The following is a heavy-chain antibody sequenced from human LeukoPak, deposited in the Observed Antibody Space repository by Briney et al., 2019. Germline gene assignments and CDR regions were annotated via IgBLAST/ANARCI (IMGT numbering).Heavy chain of an antibody. CDR1: GGSFSGYY. Sequence: PSETLSLTCAVYGGSFSGYYWSWIRQPPGKGLHWIGEINHSGRTNYNPSLKSRVTISVDTSKNQFSLKLSSVTAADTAVYYCARGSWWIRNWFDPWGQGTLVTVSS. D-gene: IGHD5-18*01. CDR3: ARGSWWIRNWFDP. J-gene: IGHJ5*02. CDR2: INHSGRT. V-gene: IGHV4-34*01.